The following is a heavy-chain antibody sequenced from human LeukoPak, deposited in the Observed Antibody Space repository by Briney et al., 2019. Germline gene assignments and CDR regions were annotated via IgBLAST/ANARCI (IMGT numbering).Heavy chain of an antibody. CDR1: GFTFNDYA. D-gene: IGHD2-2*01. CDR3: AKEMPSWYYYYGMDV. V-gene: IGHV3-9*01. CDR2: ISWNSGSI. Sequence: SGRSLRLSCAASGFTFNDYAMHWVRQAPGKGLEWVSGISWNSGSIGYADSVKGRFTISRDNAKNSLYLQMNSLRAEDTALYYCAKEMPSWYYYYGMDVWGQGTTVTVSS. J-gene: IGHJ6*02.